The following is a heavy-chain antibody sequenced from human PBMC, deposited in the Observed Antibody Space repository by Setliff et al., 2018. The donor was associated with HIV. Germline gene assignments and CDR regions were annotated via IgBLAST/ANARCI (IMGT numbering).Heavy chain of an antibody. V-gene: IGHV1-69*05. CDR2: IIPIFGTT. D-gene: IGHD1-7*01. CDR3: AADPQTGTTSYDAFDI. Sequence: ASVKVSCKASGGTFSSYAISWVRRAPGQGPEWMGAIIPIFGTTNYAQKFQERATITRDMSTSRAYMELSGLRTEDTAVYYCAADPQTGTTSYDAFDIWGQGTVVTVSS. CDR1: GGTFSSYA. J-gene: IGHJ3*02.